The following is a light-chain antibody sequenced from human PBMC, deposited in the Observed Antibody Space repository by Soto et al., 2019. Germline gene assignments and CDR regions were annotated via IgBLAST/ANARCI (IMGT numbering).Light chain of an antibody. CDR3: NAYSGGNTLYV. CDR2: DVT. J-gene: IGLJ1*01. Sequence: QSVLTQPASVAGSPGQSITIPCNGTSNDIGGYNFVSWFQQHPGKAPKILICDVTRRPSGVSDRFSGSKSGNTASLTISGLQAEDEADYYCNAYSGGNTLYVFGSGTQLTVL. V-gene: IGLV2-14*01. CDR1: SNDIGGYNF.